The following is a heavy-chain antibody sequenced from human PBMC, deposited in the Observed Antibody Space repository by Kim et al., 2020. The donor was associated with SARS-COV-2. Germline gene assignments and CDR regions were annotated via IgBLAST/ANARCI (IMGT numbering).Heavy chain of an antibody. CDR2: IFYSGST. J-gene: IGHJ5*02. V-gene: IGHV4-39*07. CDR3: ARVGAAASTRWFDP. CDR1: GGFISSSDYH. Sequence: SDTLSLTCTVSGGFISSSDYHWGWIRQPPGKGLEWIGSIFYSGSTYYNPSLRSRLTISIDTSKNQFSLKLNSVTAADTAVYYCARVGAAASTRWFDPWGQGTLVTVSS. D-gene: IGHD6-13*01.